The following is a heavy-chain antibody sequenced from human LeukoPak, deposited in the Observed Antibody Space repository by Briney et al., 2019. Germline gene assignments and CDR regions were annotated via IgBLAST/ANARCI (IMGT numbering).Heavy chain of an antibody. CDR1: GGSISSYY. Sequence: SETLSLTCTVSGGSISSYYWSWIRQPPGKGLEWIGYIYYSGSTNYNLSLKSRVTISVDTSKNQFSLKLSSVTAADTAVYYCARGYYGDYLNYFDYWGQGTLVTVSS. CDR3: ARGYYGDYLNYFDY. D-gene: IGHD4-17*01. V-gene: IGHV4-59*08. J-gene: IGHJ4*02. CDR2: IYYSGST.